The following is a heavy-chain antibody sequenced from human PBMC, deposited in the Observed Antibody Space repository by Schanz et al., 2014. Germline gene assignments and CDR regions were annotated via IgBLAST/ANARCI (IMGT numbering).Heavy chain of an antibody. CDR3: AKHVRSLTGNDY. CDR1: GFTFSDHY. J-gene: IGHJ4*02. V-gene: IGHV3-30*18. Sequence: VQLVESGGGMVQPGGSLRLSCAASGFTFSDHYMDWVRQAPGKGLEWVAVISDDGSGKYSADSVKGRFIISRDNSKNTLYLQVNSLRAEDTAVYYCAKHVRSLTGNDYWGQGTLXTVSS. CDR2: ISDDGSGK. D-gene: IGHD3-9*01.